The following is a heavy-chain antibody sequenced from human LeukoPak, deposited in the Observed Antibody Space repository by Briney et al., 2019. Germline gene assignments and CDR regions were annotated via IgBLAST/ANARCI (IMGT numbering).Heavy chain of an antibody. D-gene: IGHD3-10*01. J-gene: IGHJ6*02. CDR3: AKSGGLSGSGRLAMDV. V-gene: IGHV3-23*01. CDR1: GFTFSTYA. Sequence: KPGGSLRLSCAASGFTFSTYAMSWVRLAPGRGLECVSGISGSGGSTYYADSGKGRFTSSRDNSNNTLYVQMNSLRVEDTAVYYCAKSGGLSGSGRLAMDVWGQGATVTVSS. CDR2: ISGSGGST.